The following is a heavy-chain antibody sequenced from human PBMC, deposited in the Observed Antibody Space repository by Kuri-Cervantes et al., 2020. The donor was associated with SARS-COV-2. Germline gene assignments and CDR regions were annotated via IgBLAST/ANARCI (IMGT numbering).Heavy chain of an antibody. J-gene: IGHJ4*02. CDR3: ARVGRAGPFDY. CDR1: GYSISSGYY. CDR2: IYHSGST. D-gene: IGHD6-13*01. V-gene: IGHV4-38-2*02. Sequence: GSLRFSCTVSGYSISSGYYWGWIRQPPGKGLEWIGSIYHSGSTYYNPSLKSRVTISVDTSKNQFSLKLSSVTAADTAVYYCARVGRAGPFDYWGQGTLVTVSS.